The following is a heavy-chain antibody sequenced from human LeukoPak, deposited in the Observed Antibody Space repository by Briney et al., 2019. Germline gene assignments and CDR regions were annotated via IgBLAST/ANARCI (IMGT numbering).Heavy chain of an antibody. V-gene: IGHV3-11*01. Sequence: GGSLRLSCAASGFTFSDYYINWIRHAPGKGLEWVSYVSSGGSTINYADSVKGRFTISRDNSKNTLYLQMNSLRAEDTAVYYCARDADDFWSGYFEYWGQGTLVTVSS. CDR2: VSSGGSTI. J-gene: IGHJ4*02. CDR3: ARDADDFWSGYFEY. D-gene: IGHD3-3*01. CDR1: GFTFSDYY.